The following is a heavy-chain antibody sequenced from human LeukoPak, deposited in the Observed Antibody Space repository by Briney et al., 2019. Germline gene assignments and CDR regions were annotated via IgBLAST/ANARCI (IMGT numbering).Heavy chain of an antibody. CDR2: IDPNSGGT. D-gene: IGHD2-21*01. Sequence: ASVKVSCKASGYTFTRYYMHWVRQAPGQGLEWMGWIDPNSGGTNYAQKFQGRVTMTRDTSIGTAYMELSRLRSDDTAVYYCGCGGDLPLIPGYWGQGTLVTVAT. CDR1: GYTFTRYY. V-gene: IGHV1-2*02. CDR3: GCGGDLPLIPGY. J-gene: IGHJ4*02.